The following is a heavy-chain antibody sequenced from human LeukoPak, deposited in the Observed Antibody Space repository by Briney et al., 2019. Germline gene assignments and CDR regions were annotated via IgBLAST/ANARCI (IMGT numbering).Heavy chain of an antibody. J-gene: IGHJ4*02. CDR1: GRNINSYM. Sequence: GGSLRLSCTTSGRNINSYMMNWIRQAPGKGLEWVSSISDRSGYTFYADSVKGRFTISRDNSKNTVDLQMNSLRGEDTALYYCARVGAAARGDYGGQGTLVTVSS. CDR2: ISDRSGYT. CDR3: ARVGAAARGDY. D-gene: IGHD6-13*01. V-gene: IGHV3-21*04.